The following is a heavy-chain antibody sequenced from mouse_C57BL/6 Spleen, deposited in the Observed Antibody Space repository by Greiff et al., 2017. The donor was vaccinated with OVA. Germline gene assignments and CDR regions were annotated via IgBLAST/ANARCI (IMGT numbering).Heavy chain of an antibody. V-gene: IGHV5-4*01. D-gene: IGHD2-5*01. CDR2: ISDGGSYT. CDR3: ARGSNYGSAMDY. Sequence: EVQRVESGGGLVKPGGSLKLSCAASGFTFSSYAMSWVRQTPEKRLEWVATISDGGSYTYYPDNVKGRFTISRDNAKNNLYLQMSHLKSEDTAMYYCARGSNYGSAMDYWGQGTSVTVSS. J-gene: IGHJ4*01. CDR1: GFTFSSYA.